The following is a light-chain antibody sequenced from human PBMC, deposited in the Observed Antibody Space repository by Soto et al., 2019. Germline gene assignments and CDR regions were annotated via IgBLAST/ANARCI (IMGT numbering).Light chain of an antibody. J-gene: IGLJ1*01. CDR3: SSFSSTQTYV. Sequence: QSALTQPASVSGSPGQSITISCTGTSSDVAFYNHVSWYQQHPGKAPKLLIYEVNNRPSGVSHRFSGSKSGNTASLTISGLQAEDEADYYCSSFSSTQTYVFGTGTKLNVL. V-gene: IGLV2-14*01. CDR2: EVN. CDR1: SSDVAFYNH.